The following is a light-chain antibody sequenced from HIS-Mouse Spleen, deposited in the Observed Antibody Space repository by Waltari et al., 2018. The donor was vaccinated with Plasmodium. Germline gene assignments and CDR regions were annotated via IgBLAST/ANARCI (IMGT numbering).Light chain of an antibody. J-gene: IGKJ3*01. V-gene: IGKV3-15*01. CDR1: QSVSRN. CDR2: GAS. CDR3: QQYNNWSFT. Sequence: EIVMTPSPAPLSVSPGERAPLSCRASQSVSRNLAWYQQKPGQAPRPLIYGASTRATGIPARFSGSGSGTEFTLTISSLQSEDFAVYYCQQYNNWSFTFGPGTKVDIK.